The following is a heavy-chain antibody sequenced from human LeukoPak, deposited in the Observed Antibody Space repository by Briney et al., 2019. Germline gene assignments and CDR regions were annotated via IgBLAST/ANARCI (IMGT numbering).Heavy chain of an antibody. D-gene: IGHD1-26*01. CDR3: AREGGSYYYMDV. J-gene: IGHJ6*03. CDR1: GFTFSSYE. CDR2: ISSSGSTI. V-gene: IGHV3-48*03. Sequence: GGSLRLSCAASGFTFSSYEMNWVRQAPGKGLEWVSYISSSGSTIYYADSVKGRFTITRDNAKNSLYLQMNSLRAEDTAVYYCAREGGSYYYMDVWGKGTTVTISS.